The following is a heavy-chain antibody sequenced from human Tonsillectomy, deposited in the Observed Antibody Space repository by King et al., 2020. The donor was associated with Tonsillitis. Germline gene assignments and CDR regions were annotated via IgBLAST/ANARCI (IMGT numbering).Heavy chain of an antibody. J-gene: IGHJ4*02. CDR2: IRSSSSYI. Sequence: VQLVESGGGLVKPGGSLRLSCAASGFTFSIYSMNWVRQAPGKGLEWVSSIRSSSSYIYYADSVKGRFTISRDNAKNSLYLQMNSQRAEDTAVYYCARVRYDSLGYYSVDYWGQGTLVTVSS. D-gene: IGHD3-22*01. V-gene: IGHV3-21*01. CDR1: GFTFSIYS. CDR3: ARVRYDSLGYYSVDY.